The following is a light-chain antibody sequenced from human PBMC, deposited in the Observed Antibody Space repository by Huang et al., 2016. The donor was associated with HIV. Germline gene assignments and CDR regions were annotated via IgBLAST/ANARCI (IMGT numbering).Light chain of an antibody. V-gene: IGKV1-39*01. CDR3: QQSFNTPPYT. J-gene: IGKJ2*01. CDR1: QTIITY. CDR2: GAS. Sequence: DIQMTQSPSSLSASVGDRVTITCRASQTIITYLNWYQQKPGKAPKLLIYGASSLHSGVPSRFSGSGSWTDFTLTISSLQPDDFATYYCQQSFNTPPYTFGQGTKLEIK.